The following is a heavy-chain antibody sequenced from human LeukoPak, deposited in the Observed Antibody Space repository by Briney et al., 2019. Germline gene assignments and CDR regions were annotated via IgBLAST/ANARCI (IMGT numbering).Heavy chain of an antibody. CDR3: AKCRDYYYYFMDV. J-gene: IGHJ6*03. V-gene: IGHV3-23*01. CDR1: GFTFSTFA. CDR2: ISGSGGGT. Sequence: GGSLRLSRSASGFTFSTFAMSWVRQAPGKGLEWGSSISGSGGGTYYADSVKGRFTISRDNSKNTLYLQMNSLRAEDTAVYYCAKCRDYYYYFMDVWGKGTTVTVSS.